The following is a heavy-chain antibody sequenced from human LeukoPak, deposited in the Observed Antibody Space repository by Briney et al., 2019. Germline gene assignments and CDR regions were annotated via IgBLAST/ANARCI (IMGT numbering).Heavy chain of an antibody. J-gene: IGHJ4*02. V-gene: IGHV4-59*12. CDR3: ARGGIASRDFDY. D-gene: IGHD6-6*01. CDR1: GGSFSGYY. CDR2: IYYSGST. Sequence: SETLSLTCAVYGGSFSGYYWSWIRQPPGKGLEWIGYIYYSGSTNYNPSLKSRVTISVDMSKNQFSLKLSSVTAADTAVYYCARGGIASRDFDYWGQGTLVTVSS.